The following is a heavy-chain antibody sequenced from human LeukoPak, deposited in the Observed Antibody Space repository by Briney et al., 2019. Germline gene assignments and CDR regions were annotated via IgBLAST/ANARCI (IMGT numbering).Heavy chain of an antibody. CDR1: GLTFDDYA. J-gene: IGHJ4*02. D-gene: IGHD3-10*01. Sequence: GGSLRLSCAASGLTFDDYAMHWVRQAPGKGLEWGSGIGWNSGSIGYADSVKGRFTISRDNAKNSLYLQMNSLRAEDTALYYCASGRPMVRGVIEYYFDYWGQGTLVTVSS. CDR3: ASGRPMVRGVIEYYFDY. V-gene: IGHV3-9*01. CDR2: IGWNSGSI.